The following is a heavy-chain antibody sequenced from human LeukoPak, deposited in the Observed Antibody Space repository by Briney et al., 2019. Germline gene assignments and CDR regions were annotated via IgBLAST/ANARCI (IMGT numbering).Heavy chain of an antibody. D-gene: IGHD6-13*01. CDR1: GGSISSYY. CDR2: IYYSGST. V-gene: IGHV4-59*01. J-gene: IGHJ4*02. Sequence: PSETLSLTCTVSGGSISSYYWSWIRQPPGEGVEWIGYIYYSGSTNYNPSLKSRVTISVDTSKNQFSLKLSSVTAADTAVYYCARGPHAISWYPLGYWGQGTLVTVSS. CDR3: ARGPHAISWYPLGY.